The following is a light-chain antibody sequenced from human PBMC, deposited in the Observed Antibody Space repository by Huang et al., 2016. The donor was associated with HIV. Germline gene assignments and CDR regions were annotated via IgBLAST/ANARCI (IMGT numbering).Light chain of an antibody. V-gene: IGKV3-15*01. CDR3: QQHNTWPRT. CDR1: QRVGSN. CDR2: AAS. J-gene: IGKJ1*01. Sequence: EIVMTQSPATLSVSPGERATLSCRASQRVGSNLAWYQQRRGQAPRRLIYAASTRASGIPARFSGSGSGTECTLTVSSLQSEDFAVYYCQQHNTWPRTFGQGTRV.